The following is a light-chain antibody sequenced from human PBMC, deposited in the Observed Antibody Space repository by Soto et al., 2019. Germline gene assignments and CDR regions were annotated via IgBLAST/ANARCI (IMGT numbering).Light chain of an antibody. Sequence: QSVLTQPASVSGSPGQSVTISCSGSDIGNYNLVSWYQHLPGRAPKLLIFEVTMRPSGISDRFSGSKSASTASLTISGLHAEDEGDYYCASYAGSRTSVFGSGTRSPS. CDR3: ASYAGSRTSV. V-gene: IGLV2-23*02. J-gene: IGLJ1*01. CDR1: SDIGNYNL. CDR2: EVT.